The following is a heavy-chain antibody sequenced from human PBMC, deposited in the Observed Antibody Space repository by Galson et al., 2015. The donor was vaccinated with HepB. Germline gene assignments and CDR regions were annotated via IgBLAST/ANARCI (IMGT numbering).Heavy chain of an antibody. J-gene: IGHJ4*02. CDR1: GLTFSDTY. V-gene: IGHV3-11*03. Sequence: SLRLSCAASGLTFSDTYLSWIRQAPGQGLEWLSYINPTSTYTNSADSVKGRFTISRDNAKSSLYLQMNSLRAEDTAVYYCANGGWWRLFFDYWGQGTLVTVSS. D-gene: IGHD6-19*01. CDR2: INPTSTYT. CDR3: ANGGWWRLFFDY.